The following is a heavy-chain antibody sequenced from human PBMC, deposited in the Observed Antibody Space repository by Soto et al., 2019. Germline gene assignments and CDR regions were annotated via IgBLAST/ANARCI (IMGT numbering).Heavy chain of an antibody. CDR1: GFTFSSYS. CDR2: ISSSSSTI. J-gene: IGHJ4*02. V-gene: IGHV3-48*02. D-gene: IGHD3-3*01. Sequence: TVGSLRLSCAASGFTFSSYSMNWVRQAPGKGLEWVSYISSSSSTIYYADSVKGRFTISRDNAKNSLYLQMNSLRDEDTAVYYCARDYDFWSGYYTPFDYWGQGTLVTVSS. CDR3: ARDYDFWSGYYTPFDY.